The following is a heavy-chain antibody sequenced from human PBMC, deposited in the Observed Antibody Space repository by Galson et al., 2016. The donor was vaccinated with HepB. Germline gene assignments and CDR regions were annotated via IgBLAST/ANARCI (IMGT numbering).Heavy chain of an antibody. CDR2: LYHNGNS. CDR1: GVSIISGGYS. J-gene: IGHJ5*02. V-gene: IGHV4-30-2*01. D-gene: IGHD6-13*01. Sequence: TLSLTCTVSGVSIISGGYSWSWIRQPPGKGLEWIGYLYHNGNSFYNPSLRSRVTISVDKSKNQFSLKVTSVTAADTAVYYCARHVLSIAATGTPWFDPWGQGALVTVSS. CDR3: ARHVLSIAATGTPWFDP.